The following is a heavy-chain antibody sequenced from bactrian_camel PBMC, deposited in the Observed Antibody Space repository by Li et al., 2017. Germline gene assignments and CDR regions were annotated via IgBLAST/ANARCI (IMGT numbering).Heavy chain of an antibody. CDR1: GYTDSFDY. D-gene: IGHD5*01. J-gene: IGHJ4*01. CDR3: AADGNPGTWGTCEY. CDR2: ISWSGGGT. Sequence: HVQLVESGGGSVQAGGSLRLSCVASGYTDSFDYVGWFRQAPGKEREEVSIISWSGGGTYYADSVEGRFTISRDNARNTVYLQLNSLETEDMAMYYCAADGNPGTWGTCEYWGQGTQVTVS. V-gene: IGHV3-3*01.